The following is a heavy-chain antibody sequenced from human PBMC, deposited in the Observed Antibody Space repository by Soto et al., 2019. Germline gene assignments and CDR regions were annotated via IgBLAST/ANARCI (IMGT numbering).Heavy chain of an antibody. Sequence: PSETLSLTCTVSGVSISSSSYYWGWIRQTPGKGLEWIGTIYFSGSTYYNPSLKSRVTISVDTSKNQFSLRLRSVTAADTALYFCARHSLALRKNNWFDPWGQGIMVTVSS. CDR2: IYFSGST. D-gene: IGHD3-3*02. CDR3: ARHSLALRKNNWFDP. J-gene: IGHJ5*02. CDR1: GVSISSSSYY. V-gene: IGHV4-39*01.